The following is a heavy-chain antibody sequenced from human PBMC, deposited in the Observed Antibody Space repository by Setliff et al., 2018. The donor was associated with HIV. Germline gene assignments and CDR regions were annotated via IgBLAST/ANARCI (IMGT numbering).Heavy chain of an antibody. CDR3: ARAGYSSAGYYFDY. J-gene: IGHJ4*02. CDR2: IKQDGSEK. Sequence: GSLRLSCAASGFTFSSYWMSWVRQAPGKGLEWVANIKQDGSEKYYVDSVKGRFTISRDNAKNSLYLQMNSLRAEDTAVYYCARAGYSSAGYYFDYWGQGTLVTVSS. V-gene: IGHV3-7*01. CDR1: GFTFSSYW. D-gene: IGHD5-18*01.